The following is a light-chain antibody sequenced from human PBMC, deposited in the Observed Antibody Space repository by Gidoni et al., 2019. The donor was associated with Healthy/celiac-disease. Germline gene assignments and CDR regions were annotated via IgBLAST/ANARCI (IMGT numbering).Light chain of an antibody. Sequence: EIVLTQSPATLSLSPGERATLSCRASQSVSSYLALYQQKPGQAPRLLIYDASNRATGIPARFSGSESGTDFTLTISSLEPEDFAVYYCQQRSNWPPLTFGGGTKVEIK. CDR3: QQRSNWPPLT. V-gene: IGKV3-11*01. J-gene: IGKJ4*01. CDR2: DAS. CDR1: QSVSSY.